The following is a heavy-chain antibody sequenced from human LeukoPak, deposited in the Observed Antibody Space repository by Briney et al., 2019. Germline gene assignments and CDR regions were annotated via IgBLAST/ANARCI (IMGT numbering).Heavy chain of an antibody. J-gene: IGHJ5*02. CDR3: ARDDLLGSGPYGWFDP. Sequence: GASVKVSCKASGYTFTSYYMHWVRQAPGQGLEWMGIINPSGGSTSYAQKFQGRVTMTRDMSTSTVYMELSSLRSEDTAVYYCARDDLLGSGPYGWFDPWGQGTLVTVSS. CDR2: INPSGGST. V-gene: IGHV1-46*01. D-gene: IGHD3-10*01. CDR1: GYTFTSYY.